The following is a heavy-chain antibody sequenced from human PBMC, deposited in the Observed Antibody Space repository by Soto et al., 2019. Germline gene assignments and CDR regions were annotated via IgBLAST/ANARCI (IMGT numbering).Heavy chain of an antibody. D-gene: IGHD6-6*01. V-gene: IGHV3-33*08. CDR2: VWSDGSNA. J-gene: IGHJ6*02. CDR1: GFIFSNFG. Sequence: GGSLRLSCATSGFIFSNFGMHWVRQAPGKGLVWVSGVWSDGSNAVSADSVKGRFTISRDNSKNTLYLQMSGLRSEDTAVYYCARDPRTARPPAMDVWGQGTTVTVSS. CDR3: ARDPRTARPPAMDV.